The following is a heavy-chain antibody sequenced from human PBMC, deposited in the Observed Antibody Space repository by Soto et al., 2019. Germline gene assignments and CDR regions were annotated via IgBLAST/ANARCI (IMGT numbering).Heavy chain of an antibody. D-gene: IGHD3-3*01. CDR2: INHSGST. J-gene: IGHJ4*02. CDR1: SGSFSGYY. V-gene: IGHV4-34*01. CDR3: ASISDFWSGYSDY. Sequence: SETLSLTCAVYSGSFSGYYWSWIRQPPGKGLEWIGEINHSGSTNYNPSLKSRVTISVDTSKNQFSLKLSSVTAADTAVYYCASISDFWSGYSDYWGQGTLVTVSS.